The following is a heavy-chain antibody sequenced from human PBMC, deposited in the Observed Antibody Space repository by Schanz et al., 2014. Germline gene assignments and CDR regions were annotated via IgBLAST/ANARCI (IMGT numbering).Heavy chain of an antibody. Sequence: VQLVESGGGLVKPGESLRLSCAASGFSLSSYNMNWVRQAPGKGLEWVSSISSSSSYIYYADSVKGRFTISRDNSKNTLYLQMNSLRPEDTAVYYCAKEGSIYWDRSVDYWGQGTLVTVSS. CDR3: AKEGSIYWDRSVDY. D-gene: IGHD1-26*01. J-gene: IGHJ4*02. V-gene: IGHV3-21*01. CDR1: GFSLSSYN. CDR2: ISSSSSYI.